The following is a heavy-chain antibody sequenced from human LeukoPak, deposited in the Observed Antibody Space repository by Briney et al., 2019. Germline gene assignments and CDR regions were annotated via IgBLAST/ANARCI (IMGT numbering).Heavy chain of an antibody. CDR1: GGSVNSGSHY. CDR3: ARDPGYSGIDY. J-gene: IGHJ4*02. V-gene: IGHV4-61*01. CDR2: IYYSGST. Sequence: SETLSLTCTVSGGSVNSGSHYWCWIRQPPGKGLEWIGYIYYSGSTNYNPSLKSRATMSLDTSKNQFSLNLNSVTAADTAVYYCARDPGYSGIDYWGQGTLVTVSS. D-gene: IGHD5-12*01.